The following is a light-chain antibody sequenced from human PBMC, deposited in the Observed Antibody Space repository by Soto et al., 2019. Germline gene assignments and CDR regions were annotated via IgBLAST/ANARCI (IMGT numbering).Light chain of an antibody. V-gene: IGLV2-14*03. CDR1: SSDVGGFNY. CDR3: SSYSSSTTHVV. Sequence: QPVLTQPASVSGSPGRSVTISCTGTSSDVGGFNYVSWYQHLPGRAPKLIIYDVTNRPSGISYRFSASKSGRTASLTISGLQAEDEAYYYCSSYSSSTTHVVFGGGTKLTVL. J-gene: IGLJ2*01. CDR2: DVT.